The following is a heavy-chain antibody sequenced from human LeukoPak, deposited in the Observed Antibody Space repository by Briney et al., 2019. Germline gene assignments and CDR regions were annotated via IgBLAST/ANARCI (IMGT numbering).Heavy chain of an antibody. CDR3: VAAAGTWRYYYYYMDV. Sequence: ASVKVSCKASGYTFTGYYMHWVRQAPGQGLEWMGWINPNSGGTNYGQKFQGRVTMTRDTSISTAYMELSRLRSDDTAVYYCVAAAGTWRYYYYYMDVWGKGTTVTISS. CDR2: INPNSGGT. J-gene: IGHJ6*03. V-gene: IGHV1-2*02. CDR1: GYTFTGYY. D-gene: IGHD6-13*01.